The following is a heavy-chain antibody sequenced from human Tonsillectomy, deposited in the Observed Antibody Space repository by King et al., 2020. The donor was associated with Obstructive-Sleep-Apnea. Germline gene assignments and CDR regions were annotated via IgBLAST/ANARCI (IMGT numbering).Heavy chain of an antibody. D-gene: IGHD4-17*01. CDR2: ISYSGIT. J-gene: IGHJ2*01. CDR3: ARAPPTVTSDWYFDL. Sequence: QLQESGPGLVKPSETLSLTCTVSGGSISSYYCSWFRQPPGKGLEWIGYISYSGITNYSPSLKSRVTISGDTSNNQFSLKLSSVTAADTAVYFCARAPPTVTSDWYFDLWGRGTLVTVSS. CDR1: GGSISSYY. V-gene: IGHV4-59*01.